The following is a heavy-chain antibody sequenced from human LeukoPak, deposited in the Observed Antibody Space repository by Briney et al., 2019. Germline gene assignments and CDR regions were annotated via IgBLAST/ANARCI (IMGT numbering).Heavy chain of an antibody. CDR2: IYYSGST. D-gene: IGHD6-13*01. Sequence: SETLSLTCTVSGGSISSSSYYWGWIRQPPGKGLEWIGSIYYSGSTYYNPSLKSRVTISVDTSKNQFSLKLSSVTAADTAVYYCARHDGSSWLRWFDPWGQGTLVTVSS. CDR3: ARHDGSSWLRWFDP. CDR1: GGSISSSSYY. V-gene: IGHV4-39*01. J-gene: IGHJ5*02.